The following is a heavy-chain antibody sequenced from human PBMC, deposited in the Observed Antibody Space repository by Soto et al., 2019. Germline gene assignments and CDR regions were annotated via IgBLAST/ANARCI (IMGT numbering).Heavy chain of an antibody. J-gene: IGHJ4*02. V-gene: IGHV1-24*01. CDR3: ATEMDRLVRGVTWFDY. D-gene: IGHD3-10*01. CDR1: GYTLTELS. CDR2: FDPEDGET. Sequence: GASVKVSCKVSGYTLTELSMHWVRQAPGKGLEWMGGFDPEDGETIYAQKFQGRVTMTEDTSTDTAYMELSSLRSEDTAVYYCATEMDRLVRGVTWFDYWGQGTLVTVSS.